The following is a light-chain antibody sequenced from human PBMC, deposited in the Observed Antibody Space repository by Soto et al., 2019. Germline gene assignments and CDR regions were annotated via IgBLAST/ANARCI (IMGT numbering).Light chain of an antibody. CDR1: SSDVGSYNL. J-gene: IGLJ2*01. CDR3: CSYAGSSTVV. V-gene: IGLV2-23*01. CDR2: EDS. Sequence: QSALTQPASVSGSPGQSITISCTGTSSDVGSYNLVSWYQQHPGKAPKLMIYEDSERPSGVSNRFSGSKSGNTASLTISGLQAEDEAEYYCCSYAGSSTVVFGGGTKLTVL.